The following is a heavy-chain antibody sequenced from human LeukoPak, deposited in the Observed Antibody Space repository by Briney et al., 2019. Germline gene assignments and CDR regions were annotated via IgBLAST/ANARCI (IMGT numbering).Heavy chain of an antibody. J-gene: IGHJ6*02. V-gene: IGHV4-34*01. CDR2: INHSGST. CDR3: ARCPCGGSCYSVTRYYYGMDV. Sequence: SETLSLTCAVYGGSFSGYYWSWIRQPPGKELEWIGEINHSGSTNYNPSLKSRVTISVDTSKNQFSLKLSSVTAADTAVYYCARCPCGGSCYSVTRYYYGMDVWGQGTTVTVSS. D-gene: IGHD2-15*01. CDR1: GGSFSGYY.